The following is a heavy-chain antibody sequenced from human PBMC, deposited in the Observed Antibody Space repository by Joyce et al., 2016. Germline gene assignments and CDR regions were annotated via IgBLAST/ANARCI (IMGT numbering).Heavy chain of an antibody. V-gene: IGHV3-23*01. CDR3: ARGLFGSNWGDY. CDR1: GFTFSNFA. D-gene: IGHD3-10*01. Sequence: EVQLLESGGGLVQPGGSLRLSCAASGFTFSNFAMGWVRQVPGKGLEWVSSISGSGGVAKYADYVKGRFTISRDNSKNTLFLEMSSLRFEDTAVYYCARGLFGSNWGDYWGQGTLVTVSS. CDR2: ISGSGGVA. J-gene: IGHJ4*02.